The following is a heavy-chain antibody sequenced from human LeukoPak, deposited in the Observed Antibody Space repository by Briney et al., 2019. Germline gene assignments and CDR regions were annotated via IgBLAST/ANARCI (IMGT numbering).Heavy chain of an antibody. CDR1: GFTSSRHW. CDR2: IKEDASEE. Sequence: GGSLRLSRAVSGFTSSRHWMSWVRQPPEKGLEWVANIKEDASEENYVDSVKGRFTISRDNAKNSLYLQMNSLRAEDTAVYYCAIAAGWELGYWGQGTLVTVSS. J-gene: IGHJ4*02. CDR3: AIAAGWELGY. V-gene: IGHV3-7*01. D-gene: IGHD6-25*01.